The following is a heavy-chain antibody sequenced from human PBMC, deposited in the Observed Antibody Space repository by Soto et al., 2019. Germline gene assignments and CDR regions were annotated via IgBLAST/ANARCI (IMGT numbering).Heavy chain of an antibody. V-gene: IGHV4-30-4*01. J-gene: IGHJ4*02. Sequence: SETLSLTCTVSGGSISSGDYYWSWIRQPPGKGLEWIGYIYYSGSTYYNPSLKSRVTISVDTSKNQFSLKLSSVTAADTAVYYCARAIRVNDYYFEYWGQGTLVTVSS. CDR2: IYYSGST. CDR1: GGSISSGDYY. CDR3: ARAIRVNDYYFEY. D-gene: IGHD1-1*01.